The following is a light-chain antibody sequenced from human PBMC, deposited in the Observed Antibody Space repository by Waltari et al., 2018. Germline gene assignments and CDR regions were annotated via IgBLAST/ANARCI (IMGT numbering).Light chain of an antibody. V-gene: IGLV1-47*01. CDR1: SSNIGSNY. CDR3: AAWDDSLSGLV. J-gene: IGLJ3*02. Sequence: QSVLTQPPSASGTPGQKVTISCNGSSSNIGSNYVYWYQQLPGTAPKLLIFKNNQRPSGGPDRFSDSKSGTSASLAINGLRSEDEADYYCAAWDDSLSGLVLGAGTKVTVL. CDR2: KNN.